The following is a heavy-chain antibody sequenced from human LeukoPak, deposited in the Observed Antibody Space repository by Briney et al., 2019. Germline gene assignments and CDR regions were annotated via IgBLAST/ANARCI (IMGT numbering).Heavy chain of an antibody. CDR3: ARDKYRGNSGSAFDI. CDR2: IYTSGST. D-gene: IGHD2-21*02. Sequence: SETLSLTCTVSGGSISSYYWSWIRQPAGKGLEWIGRIYTSGSTNYNPSLESRVTMSVDTSKNQFSLKLSSVTAADTAVYYCARDKYRGNSGSAFDIWGQGTMVTVSS. V-gene: IGHV4-4*07. CDR1: GGSISSYY. J-gene: IGHJ3*02.